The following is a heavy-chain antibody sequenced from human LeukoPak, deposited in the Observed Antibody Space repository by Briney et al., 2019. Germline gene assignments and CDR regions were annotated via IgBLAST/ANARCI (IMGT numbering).Heavy chain of an antibody. CDR3: ARKREGPTTGIDY. J-gene: IGHJ4*02. V-gene: IGHV4-39*07. CDR2: IYSSGRT. D-gene: IGHD1-26*01. CDR1: GVSIISTNSY. Sequence: ASETLSLTCTVSGVSIISTNSYWGWIRQSPRTGLEWIGNIYSSGRTYYNPSLKSRVTISIDMSENQFSLKLTSVTAADTAVYYCARKREGPTTGIDYWGQGTLVTVSS.